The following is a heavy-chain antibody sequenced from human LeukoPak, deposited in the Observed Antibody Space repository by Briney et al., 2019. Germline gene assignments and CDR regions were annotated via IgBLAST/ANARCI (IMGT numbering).Heavy chain of an antibody. V-gene: IGHV4-4*07. J-gene: IGHJ4*02. CDR3: ARDGSSGYDAYYFEY. CDR1: GGSISSYS. D-gene: IGHD5-12*01. Sequence: PSETLSLTYTPSGGSISSYSWSWIRQPAGKGLEWIGRIYASGNTNYNPSLKSRVTMSVDTSKNQFSLKLSSVTAADTAVYYCARDGSSGYDAYYFEYWGQGTLVTVSS. CDR2: IYASGNT.